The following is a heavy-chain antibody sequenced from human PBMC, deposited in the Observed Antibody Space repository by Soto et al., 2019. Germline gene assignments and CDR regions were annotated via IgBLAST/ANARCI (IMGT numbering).Heavy chain of an antibody. CDR1: ESTVSRDW. Sequence: EVHLVESGGGLVQTGGSLRLSCAIFESTVSRDWMNWVRQAPGKGLEWVAHINQDGSEKYYVDSVKGRFTISRDNAKKSLYLQMNSVRPADTAMYYCSGGVGDAFWGQGTLVTVYS. CDR2: INQDGSEK. D-gene: IGHD1-26*01. V-gene: IGHV3-7*04. J-gene: IGHJ4*02. CDR3: SGGVGDAF.